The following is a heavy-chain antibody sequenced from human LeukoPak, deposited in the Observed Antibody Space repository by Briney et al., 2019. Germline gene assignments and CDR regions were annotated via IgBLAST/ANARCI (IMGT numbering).Heavy chain of an antibody. CDR3: TRQVDTIDY. V-gene: IGHV3-73*01. J-gene: IGHJ4*02. CDR2: IRSKANNHAT. Sequence: PGGSLTLSCAASGFTFSGSAIHWVRQASGKGLEWVGHIRSKANNHATAYAASVKGRFTISRDDSKNTAYLQMNSLKTEDTAVYYCTRQVDTIDYWGQGTLVTVSS. D-gene: IGHD5-18*01. CDR1: GFTFSGSA.